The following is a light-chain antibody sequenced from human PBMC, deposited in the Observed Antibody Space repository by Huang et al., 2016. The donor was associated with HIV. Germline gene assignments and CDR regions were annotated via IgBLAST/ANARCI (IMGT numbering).Light chain of an antibody. Sequence: EIVLTQSPATLSLSPGEIATRSCRASQNVRKNLAWYQQKPGRAPRLLIFESSSRATGIPARVSGSGSGTDFTLTISSLEPEDFAVYYCQQRTNWPPGFTFGPGTKVDIK. CDR2: ESS. CDR1: QNVRKN. V-gene: IGKV3-11*01. CDR3: QQRTNWPPGFT. J-gene: IGKJ3*01.